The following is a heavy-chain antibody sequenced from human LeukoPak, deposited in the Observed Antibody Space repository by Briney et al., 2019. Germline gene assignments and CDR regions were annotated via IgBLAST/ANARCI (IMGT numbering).Heavy chain of an antibody. Sequence: SETLSLPCTVSGGSISSYYWSWIRQPPGKGLEWIGYIYYSGSTNYNPSLKSRVTISVDTSKNQFSLKLSSVTAADTAVYYCARDRQYGSGRPYYFDYWGQGTLVTVSS. D-gene: IGHD3-10*01. CDR2: IYYSGST. CDR1: GGSISSYY. CDR3: ARDRQYGSGRPYYFDY. V-gene: IGHV4-59*01. J-gene: IGHJ4*02.